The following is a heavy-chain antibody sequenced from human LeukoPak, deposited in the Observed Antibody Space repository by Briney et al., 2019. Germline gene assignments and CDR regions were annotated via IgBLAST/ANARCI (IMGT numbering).Heavy chain of an antibody. D-gene: IGHD3-3*01. V-gene: IGHV1-18*01. CDR3: ASGWSGYFASLDY. Sequence: ASVKVSCKGSGYSFSSYGMHWVRQAPGQGLEWMGWISAYNGDSDYAQNFQGRVTMTTDPSTSTAYMELRSLRSDDTAVYYCASGWSGYFASLDYWGQGTLVTVAS. CDR1: GYSFSSYG. J-gene: IGHJ4*02. CDR2: ISAYNGDS.